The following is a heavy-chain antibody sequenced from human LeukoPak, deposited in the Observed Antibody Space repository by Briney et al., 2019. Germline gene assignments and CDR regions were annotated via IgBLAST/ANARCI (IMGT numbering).Heavy chain of an antibody. V-gene: IGHV4-59*01. CDR1: GGSISNYF. Sequence: PSETQSLTCIVSGGSISNYFWSWIRQPPGKGLEWIGNIYNTDNTNYNPSLKSRVTISLDTSKNQFSLKLNSVTAADTAVYFCANTKQWLAFDSWGQGTLVTVSS. CDR3: ANTKQWLAFDS. D-gene: IGHD6-19*01. CDR2: IYNTDNT. J-gene: IGHJ4*02.